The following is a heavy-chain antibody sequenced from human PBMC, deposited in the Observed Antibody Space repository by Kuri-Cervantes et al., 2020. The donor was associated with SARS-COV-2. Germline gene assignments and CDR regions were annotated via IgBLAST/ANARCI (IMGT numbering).Heavy chain of an antibody. CDR3: AREEQQLVLVGAFDI. J-gene: IGHJ3*02. D-gene: IGHD6-13*01. CDR2: ISSSGSTI. CDR1: GFTFSDYY. Sequence: GESLKISCAASGFTFSDYYMSWIRQAPGKGLEWVSYISSSGSTIYYADSVKGRFTISRDNAKNSLYLQMNSLRAEDTAVYYCAREEQQLVLVGAFDIWGQGTMVTVSS. V-gene: IGHV3-11*04.